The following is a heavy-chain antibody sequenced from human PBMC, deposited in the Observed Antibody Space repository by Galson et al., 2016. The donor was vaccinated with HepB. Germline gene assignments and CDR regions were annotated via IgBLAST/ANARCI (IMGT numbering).Heavy chain of an antibody. V-gene: IGHV4-59*01. D-gene: IGHD5-12*01. Sequence: SETLSLTCTVSNGSIRHYYWNWIRQPPGKGLEWIGYVFDNGHTNYNPSLESRVNISVDMSKNQVSLDLTSVTAADTAVYYCARETNSDFDNDSFDMWGQGTTVTVFS. J-gene: IGHJ3*02. CDR2: VFDNGHT. CDR1: NGSIRHYY. CDR3: ARETNSDFDNDSFDM.